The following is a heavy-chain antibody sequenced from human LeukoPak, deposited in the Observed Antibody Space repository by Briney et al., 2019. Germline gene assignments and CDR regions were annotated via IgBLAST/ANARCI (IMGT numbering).Heavy chain of an antibody. J-gene: IGHJ5*02. Sequence: SETLSLTCTVSGGSISSYYWSWIRQPPGKGLEWIGYMYYSGCTNYNPSTNYNPSLKSRVTISVDTSKNQFSLKLSSVTAADTAVYYCARVRDYYDSSGYNNWFDPWGQGTLVTVSS. D-gene: IGHD3-22*01. CDR3: ARVRDYYDSSGYNNWFDP. CDR1: GGSISSYY. V-gene: IGHV4-59*01. CDR2: MYYSGCT.